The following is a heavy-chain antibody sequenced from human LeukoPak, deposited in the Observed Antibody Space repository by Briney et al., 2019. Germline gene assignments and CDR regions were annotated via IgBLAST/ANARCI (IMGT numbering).Heavy chain of an antibody. V-gene: IGHV3-21*01. CDR1: GLTFTSYT. D-gene: IGHD3-10*01. Sequence: GGSLTLSCVVSGLTFTSYTMDWVRQAPGKGLEWLSSISSSSNDIYYADSVKGRFTISRDNAKNSVLLQMNSLRAEDTALYYCAIIRGRNSWGQGALVTVSS. J-gene: IGHJ4*02. CDR3: AIIRGRNS. CDR2: ISSSSNDI.